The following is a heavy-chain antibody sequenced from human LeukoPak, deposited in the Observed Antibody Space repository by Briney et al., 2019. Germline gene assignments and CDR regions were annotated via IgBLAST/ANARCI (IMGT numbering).Heavy chain of an antibody. Sequence: PSETLSFTCTVSGGSISSGSYYWSWIRQPAGKGLEWIGRIYSSGSPNYIPSLKSRVTLSVDTSKNQFSLKLTSVTAADTAVYYCARAQTGTGAFDIWGQGTMVTVSS. CDR1: GGSISSGSYY. CDR3: ARAQTGTGAFDI. D-gene: IGHD1/OR15-1a*01. V-gene: IGHV4-61*02. J-gene: IGHJ3*02. CDR2: IYSSGSP.